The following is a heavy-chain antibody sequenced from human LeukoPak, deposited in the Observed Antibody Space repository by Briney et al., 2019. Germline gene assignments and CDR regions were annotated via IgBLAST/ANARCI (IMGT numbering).Heavy chain of an antibody. D-gene: IGHD3-10*01. CDR2: IIPILGIA. V-gene: IGHV1-69*04. J-gene: IGHJ4*02. CDR3: ARGTMVRGVDDFDY. CDR1: GDTFSSYA. Sequence: ASVKVSCKASGDTFSSYAISWVRQAPGQGLEWMGRIIPILGIANYAQKFQGRVTITADKSTSTAYMELSSLGSEDTAVYYCARGTMVRGVDDFDYWGQGTLVTVSS.